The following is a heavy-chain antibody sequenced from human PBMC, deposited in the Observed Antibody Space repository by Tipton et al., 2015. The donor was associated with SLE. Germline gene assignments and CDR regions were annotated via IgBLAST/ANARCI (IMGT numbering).Heavy chain of an antibody. V-gene: IGHV4-38-2*01. CDR3: ARLGGSGTAFDV. Sequence: LRLSCAVSGYSIRSGYYWGWIRQAPGKGLEWIGSIYQSGSTYYKSSLRSRVTISVGTSKNQFSLNLTSVTASDTAVYYCARLGGSGTAFDVWGQGTLVTVSA. CDR1: GYSIRSGYY. CDR2: IYQSGST. D-gene: IGHD3-10*01. J-gene: IGHJ3*01.